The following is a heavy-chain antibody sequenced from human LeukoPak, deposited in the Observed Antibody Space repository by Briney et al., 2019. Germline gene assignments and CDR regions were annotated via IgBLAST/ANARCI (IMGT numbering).Heavy chain of an antibody. J-gene: IGHJ4*02. D-gene: IGHD3-3*01. CDR1: GGSISSSSYY. V-gene: IGHV4-39*01. CDR3: ASHYDFWSGSLDY. Sequence: PSETLSLTCTVSGGSISSSSYYWGWIRQAPGKGLEWIGSIYYSGSTYYNPSLKSRVTISVDTSKNQFSLKLSSVTAADTAVYYCASHYDFWSGSLDYWGQGTLVTVSS. CDR2: IYYSGST.